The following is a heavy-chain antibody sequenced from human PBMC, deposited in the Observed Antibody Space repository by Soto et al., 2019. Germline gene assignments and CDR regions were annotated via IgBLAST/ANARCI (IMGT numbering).Heavy chain of an antibody. CDR1: GYTFTSYA. J-gene: IGHJ2*01. CDR2: INAGNGNT. CDR3: ARVRGRTSDLYFDL. V-gene: IGHV1-3*01. Sequence: QVQLVQSGAEVKKPGASVKVSCKASGYTFTSYAMHWVRQAPGQRLEWMGWINAGNGNTKYSQKIQGRVTITRDTSASTAYMELSSLRSEDTAVYYCARVRGRTSDLYFDLWGRGTLVTVSS. D-gene: IGHD3-10*01.